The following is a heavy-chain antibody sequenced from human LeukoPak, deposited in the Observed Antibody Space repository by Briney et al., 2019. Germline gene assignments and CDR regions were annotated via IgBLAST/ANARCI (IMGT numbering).Heavy chain of an antibody. CDR1: GGSFSGYY. V-gene: IGHV4-34*01. CDR2: INHSGST. D-gene: IGHD5-24*01. Sequence: SETLSLTCAVHGGSFSGYYWSWIRQPPGKGLEWIGEINHSGSTNYNPSLKSRVTISVDASKDQFSLKLSSVTAADTAVYYCARSRLHPIIFDYWGQGTLVTVSS. CDR3: ARSRLHPIIFDY. J-gene: IGHJ4*02.